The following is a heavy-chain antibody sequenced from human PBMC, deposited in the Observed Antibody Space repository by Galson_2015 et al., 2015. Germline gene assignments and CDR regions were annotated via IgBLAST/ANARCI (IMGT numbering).Heavy chain of an antibody. CDR2: ITASGGSA. CDR3: AKEVGSDFYYPNDY. J-gene: IGHJ4*02. Sequence: SLRLSCAVSGFTFSSYAMSWVRQAPGKGLEWVSLITASGGSAYYADSVKRRFTISRDNSKNTLYLRMSSLRAEDTAMYYCAKEVGSDFYYPNDYWGQGTLVTVSS. CDR1: GFTFSSYA. V-gene: IGHV3-23*01. D-gene: IGHD3-22*01.